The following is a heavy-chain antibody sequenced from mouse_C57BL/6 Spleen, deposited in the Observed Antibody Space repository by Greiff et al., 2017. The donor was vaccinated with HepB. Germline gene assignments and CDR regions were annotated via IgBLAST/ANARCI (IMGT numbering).Heavy chain of an antibody. CDR1: GYSFTGYF. J-gene: IGHJ3*01. D-gene: IGHD1-1*01. CDR2: INPYNGDT. V-gene: IGHV1-20*01. Sequence: EVKLQESGPELVKPGDSVKISCKASGYSFTGYFMNWVMQSHGKSLEWIGRINPYNGDTFYNQKFKGKATLTVDKSSSTAHMELRSLTSEDSAVYYCASGGYGSSYEGFAYWGQGTLVTVSA. CDR3: ASGGYGSSYEGFAY.